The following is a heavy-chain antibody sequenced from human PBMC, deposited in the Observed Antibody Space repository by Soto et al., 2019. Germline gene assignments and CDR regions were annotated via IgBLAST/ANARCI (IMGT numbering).Heavy chain of an antibody. CDR1: GFTFSSYA. D-gene: IGHD3-16*01. V-gene: IGHV3-30-3*01. Sequence: QVQLVESGGGVVQPGRSLRLSCAASGFTFSSYAMHWVRRAPGKGLEWMAVMSYDGSNKYYADSVKGRFTISRDNSKNPLYLQRNSLRPEDTALYYCARDGGAYWGQGTLVIVSS. CDR3: ARDGGAY. J-gene: IGHJ4*02. CDR2: MSYDGSNK.